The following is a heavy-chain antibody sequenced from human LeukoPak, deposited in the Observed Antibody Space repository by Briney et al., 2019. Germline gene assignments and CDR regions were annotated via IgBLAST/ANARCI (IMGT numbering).Heavy chain of an antibody. CDR1: AFTFSNYD. J-gene: IGHJ4*02. V-gene: IGHV3-33*01. CDR3: ARGRWIDC. CDR2: IWGDGNRQ. D-gene: IGHD4-23*01. Sequence: GGSLRLSCAASAFTFSNYDIHWVRQTPGKGLEWVAGIWGDGNRQYYTESVRGRFTISRDNSRNAAYLEMSSLRVDDTAIYYRARGRWIDCWGQGALVTVSS.